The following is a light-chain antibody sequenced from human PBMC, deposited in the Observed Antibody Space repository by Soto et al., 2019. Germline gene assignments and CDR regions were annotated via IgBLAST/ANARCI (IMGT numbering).Light chain of an antibody. V-gene: IGLV2-14*01. CDR2: DVT. Sequence: QSALTQPASVSGSPGQSITISCTGTSGDVGGYNFVSWYQRYPGKAPKLMIHDVTARPSGVSIRFSGSKSGTTASLTISGLQPEDEADYYCCSYASSTSYVFGTGTKVTVL. J-gene: IGLJ1*01. CDR1: SGDVGGYNF. CDR3: CSYASSTSYV.